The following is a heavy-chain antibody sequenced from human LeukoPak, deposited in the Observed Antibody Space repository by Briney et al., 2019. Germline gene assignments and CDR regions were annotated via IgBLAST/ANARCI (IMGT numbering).Heavy chain of an antibody. V-gene: IGHV1-69*13. Sequence: ASVKVSCKASGGTFSSYAISWVRQAPGQGLEWMGGIIPIFGTANHAQKFQGRVTITADESTSTAYMELSSLRSEDTAVYYCARGTGWLQRVDAFDIWGQGTMVTVSS. CDR3: ARGTGWLQRVDAFDI. CDR1: GGTFSSYA. D-gene: IGHD5-24*01. CDR2: IIPIFGTA. J-gene: IGHJ3*02.